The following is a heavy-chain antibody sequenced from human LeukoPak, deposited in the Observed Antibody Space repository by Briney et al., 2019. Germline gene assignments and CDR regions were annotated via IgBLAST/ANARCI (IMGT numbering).Heavy chain of an antibody. J-gene: IGHJ4*02. CDR3: ATRGGYCSSGSCYLGYYFDY. CDR1: GGSFSGYY. Sequence: SETLSLTCAVYGGSFSGYYWSWIRQPPGKGLEWIGEINHSGSTNYNPSLKSRVTISVDTSKNQFSLKLSSVTAADTAVYYCATRGGYCSSGSCYLGYYFDYWGQGTLVTVSS. V-gene: IGHV4-34*01. CDR2: INHSGST. D-gene: IGHD2-15*01.